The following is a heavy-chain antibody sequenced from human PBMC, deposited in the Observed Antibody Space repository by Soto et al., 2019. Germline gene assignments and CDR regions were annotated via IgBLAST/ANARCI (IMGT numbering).Heavy chain of an antibody. J-gene: IGHJ6*02. V-gene: IGHV4-59*01. CDR2: IYYSGST. Sequence: PSETLSLTCTVSGGSISSYYWSWIRQPPGKGLEWIGYIYYSGSTNYNPSLKSLVTISVDTPKNQFSLKLSSVPAADTAVYYCAIVDTAMVNYYYYGMDVWGQGTTVTVSS. D-gene: IGHD5-18*01. CDR1: GGSISSYY. CDR3: AIVDTAMVNYYYYGMDV.